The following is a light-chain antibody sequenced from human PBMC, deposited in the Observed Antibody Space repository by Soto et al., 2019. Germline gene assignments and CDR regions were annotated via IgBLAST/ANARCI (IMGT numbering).Light chain of an antibody. J-gene: IGLJ2*01. V-gene: IGLV2-23*03. CDR1: SSDVGSYNL. CDR2: EGS. CDR3: CSYEGSSTFRV. Sequence: QSALTQPASVSGAPGQAITISCTGTSSDVGSYNLVSWYQQHPGKAPKLMMYEGSKRPSGVSNRLSGSKSGNTSALTISGLQGEDEADYYCCSYEGSSTFRVFGGGTKVTVL.